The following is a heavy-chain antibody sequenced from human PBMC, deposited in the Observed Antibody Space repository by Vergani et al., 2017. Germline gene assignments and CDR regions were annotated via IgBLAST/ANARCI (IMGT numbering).Heavy chain of an antibody. CDR2: ISGSGGST. Sequence: EVQVLESGGSLKQPGGSVRLSCAASGFTFSTYALHWVRQAPGKGLEWVSGISGSGGSTNYGDSVKGRFSISRDNSKNTLYLQMNTLRAEDTAVYYCAKETRMLTGYYRDLWGQGTLVTVSS. CDR1: GFTFSTYA. D-gene: IGHD3-9*01. V-gene: IGHV3-23*01. CDR3: AKETRMLTGYYRDL. J-gene: IGHJ5*02.